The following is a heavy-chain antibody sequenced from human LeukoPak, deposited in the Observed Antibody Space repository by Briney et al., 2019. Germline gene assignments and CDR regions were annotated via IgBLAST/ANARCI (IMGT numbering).Heavy chain of an antibody. J-gene: IGHJ6*03. D-gene: IGHD3-10*01. CDR3: TTSGYYYGSGSFNPSGYYYYYMDV. CDR2: IKSKTDGGTT. Sequence: GGSLRLSCAASGFTFSNAWMSWVRQAPGKGLEWVGRIKSKTDGGTTDYAAPVKGRFTISRDDSKNTLYLQMNSLKTEDTAVYYCTTSGYYYGSGSFNPSGYYYYYMDVWGKGTTVTVSS. V-gene: IGHV3-15*01. CDR1: GFTFSNAW.